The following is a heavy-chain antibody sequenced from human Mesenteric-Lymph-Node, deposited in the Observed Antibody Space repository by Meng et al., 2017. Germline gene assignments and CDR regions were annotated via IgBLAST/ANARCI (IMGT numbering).Heavy chain of an antibody. CDR2: IIPIFGTA. V-gene: IGHV1-69*05. J-gene: IGHJ2*01. D-gene: IGHD2-2*01. CDR1: GGTFSSYA. Sequence: QVQLVQSGAEVKKPGASVKVSCKASGGTFSSYAISWVRQAPGQGLEWMGGIIPIFGTANYAQKFQGRVTITTDEPTSTAYMELSSLRSEDTAVYYCARDYCSSTSCYGWDWYFDLWGRGTLVTV. CDR3: ARDYCSSTSCYGWDWYFDL.